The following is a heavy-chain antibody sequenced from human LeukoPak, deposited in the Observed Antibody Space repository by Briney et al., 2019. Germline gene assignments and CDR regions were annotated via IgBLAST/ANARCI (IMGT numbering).Heavy chain of an antibody. J-gene: IGHJ4*02. V-gene: IGHV3-15*07. Sequence: GGSLRFSCAASGFTFSNAWMNWVRQAPGKGLEWVGRIKSKTGGGTTDYAAPVKGRFTISRDDSKNTLYLQMNSLKTEDTAVYYCTGPARTDYWGQGTLVTVSS. CDR3: TGPARTDY. CDR2: IKSKTGGGTT. CDR1: GFTFSNAW.